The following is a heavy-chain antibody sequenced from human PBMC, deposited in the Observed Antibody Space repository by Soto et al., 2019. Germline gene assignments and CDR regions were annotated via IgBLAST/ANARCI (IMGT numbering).Heavy chain of an antibody. CDR3: ARLKCGDSWYLDSFDS. D-gene: IGHD6-13*01. CDR2: VHYTGST. V-gene: IGHV4-59*08. CDR1: GGSISGYY. Sequence: SETLSLTCTVSGGSISGYYWNWLRQTPGKGLEWIGYVHYTGSTNYNPSLKSRLTISADTSSNQVSLRLSSVTAADTAIYYCARLKCGDSWYLDSFDSWGQGTLVTVSS. J-gene: IGHJ4*02.